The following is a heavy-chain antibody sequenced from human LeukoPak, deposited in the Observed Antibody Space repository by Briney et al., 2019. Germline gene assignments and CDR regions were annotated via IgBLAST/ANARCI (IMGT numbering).Heavy chain of an antibody. Sequence: ASVKVSCKASGDTFIAYYMYWVRQAPGQGLEWMGWIDPNSGDTNYAQKFQGRVTMTRDTSISTAYMELSRLRSDDTAVYYCARDKNGSSGWYSFFDYWGQGTLITVSS. CDR2: IDPNSGDT. D-gene: IGHD6-19*01. CDR3: ARDKNGSSGWYSFFDY. J-gene: IGHJ4*02. CDR1: GDTFIAYY. V-gene: IGHV1-2*02.